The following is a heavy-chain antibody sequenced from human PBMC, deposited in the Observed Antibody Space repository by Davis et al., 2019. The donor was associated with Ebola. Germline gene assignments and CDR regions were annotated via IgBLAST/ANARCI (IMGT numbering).Heavy chain of an antibody. CDR1: GGSFSGYY. V-gene: IGHV4-59*12. CDR3: ARGRRVCSSTSCYFYYYYGMDV. CDR2: IYYSGST. D-gene: IGHD2-2*01. Sequence: SETLSLTCAVYGGSFSGYYWSWIRQPPGKGLEWIGYIYYSGSTNYNPSLKSRVTISVDTSKNQFSLKLSSVTAADTAVYYCARGRRVCSSTSCYFYYYYGMDVWGQGTTVTVSS. J-gene: IGHJ6*02.